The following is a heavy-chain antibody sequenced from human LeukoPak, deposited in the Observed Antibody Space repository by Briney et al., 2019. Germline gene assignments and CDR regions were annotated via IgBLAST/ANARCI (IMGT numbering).Heavy chain of an antibody. CDR2: IYYSGST. CDR3: ARQGGYCSSTSCYTMVDY. J-gene: IGHJ4*02. CDR1: GGSISSGDYY. V-gene: IGHV4-30-4*08. Sequence: PSETLSLTCTVSGGSISSGDYYWSWIRQPPGKGLEWIGYIYYSGSTYYNPSLKSRVTISVDTSKNQFSLKLSSVTAADTAVYYCARQGGYCSSTSCYTMVDYWGQGTLVTVSS. D-gene: IGHD2-2*02.